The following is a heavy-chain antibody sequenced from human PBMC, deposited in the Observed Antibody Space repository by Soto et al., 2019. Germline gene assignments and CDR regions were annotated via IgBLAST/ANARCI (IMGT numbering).Heavy chain of an antibody. D-gene: IGHD3-3*01. CDR1: GFTFSSYA. CDR2: ISGSGGST. Sequence: PGGSLRLSCAASGFTFSSYAMSWVRQAPGKGLEWVSAISGSGGSTYYADSVKGRFTISRDNSKNTLYLQMNSLRAEDTAVYYCAKFQTRITIFGVVPNYFDYWGQGTLVTVSS. CDR3: AKFQTRITIFGVVPNYFDY. J-gene: IGHJ4*02. V-gene: IGHV3-23*01.